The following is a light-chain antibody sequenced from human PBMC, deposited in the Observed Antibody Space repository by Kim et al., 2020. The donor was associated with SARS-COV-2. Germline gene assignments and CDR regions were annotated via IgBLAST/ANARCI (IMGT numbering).Light chain of an antibody. Sequence: ASVEDRDTITCRASQGSMSYVAWYQQKPGKSPKRLIYAASTLHSGVPSRFSGRGSGTDFTLTITNRQPEDCATYYCQQLDTPAWTFGPGTKVDIK. V-gene: IGKV1-9*01. CDR1: QGSMSY. CDR3: QQLDTPAWT. J-gene: IGKJ1*01. CDR2: AAS.